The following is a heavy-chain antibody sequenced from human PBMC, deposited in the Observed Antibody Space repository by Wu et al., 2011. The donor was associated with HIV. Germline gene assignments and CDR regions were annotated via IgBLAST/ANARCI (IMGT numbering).Heavy chain of an antibody. CDR2: ISLYNGNT. CDR3: ARVRPVGSGGWYPFDY. J-gene: IGHJ4*02. CDR1: GYIFTNYG. D-gene: IGHD6-19*01. Sequence: QVQLVQSGAEVKKPGASVKVSCKASGYIFTNYGIAWVRQAPGQGLEWMGWISLYNGNTNYAQKLQGRVSMTADTSTRTAYMELRSLRSDDTAMYFCARVRPVGSGGWYPFDYWGQGTLVTVSS. V-gene: IGHV1-18*01.